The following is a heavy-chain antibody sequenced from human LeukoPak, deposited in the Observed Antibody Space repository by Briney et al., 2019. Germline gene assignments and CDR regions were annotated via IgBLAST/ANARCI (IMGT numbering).Heavy chain of an antibody. J-gene: IGHJ6*03. CDR1: GDSMNNYY. CDR3: ARVGSGGSPYYYYYYMDV. V-gene: IGHV4-59*01. CDR2: IYYSGST. D-gene: IGHD2-15*01. Sequence: SETLSLTCNVFGDSMNNYYWSWIRQPPGKGLEWIGYIYYSGSTNYNPSLKSRVTISVDTSKNQFSLKLSSVTAADTAVYYCARVGSGGSPYYYYYYMDVWGKGTTVTISS.